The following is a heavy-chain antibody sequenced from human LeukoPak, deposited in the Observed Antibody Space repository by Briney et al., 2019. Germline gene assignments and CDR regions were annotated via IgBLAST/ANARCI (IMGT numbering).Heavy chain of an antibody. CDR3: ARATGLLLWNAFDI. Sequence: SQTLSLTCAISGDSVSSNSAAWNWIRQSPLRGLEWLGRTYYRSKWYNDYAVSVKSRITINPDTSKNQFSLQLNSVTPEDTAVYYCARATGLLLWNAFDIWGQGTMVTVSS. V-gene: IGHV6-1*01. D-gene: IGHD3-10*01. CDR1: GDSVSSNSAA. CDR2: TYYRSKWYN. J-gene: IGHJ3*02.